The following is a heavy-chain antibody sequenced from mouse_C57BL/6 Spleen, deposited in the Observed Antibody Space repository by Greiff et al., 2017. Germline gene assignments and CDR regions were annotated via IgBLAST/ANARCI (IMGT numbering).Heavy chain of an antibody. J-gene: IGHJ3*01. V-gene: IGHV1-82*01. CDR1: GYAFSSSW. CDR2: IYPGDGDT. Sequence: QVQLKQSGPELVKPGASVKISCKASGYAFSSSWMNWVKQRPGKGLEWIGRIYPGDGDTNYNGKFKSKATLTADKSSSTAYMQLSSLTSEDSAVYFCARRTTVAPFAYWGQGTLVTVSA. D-gene: IGHD1-1*01. CDR3: ARRTTVAPFAY.